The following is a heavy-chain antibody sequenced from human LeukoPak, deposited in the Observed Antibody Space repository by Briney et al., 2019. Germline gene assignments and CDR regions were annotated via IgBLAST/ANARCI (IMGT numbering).Heavy chain of an antibody. CDR1: GGSISSGSYY. CDR3: ARGRRSSDYYFDY. CDR2: IYTSGST. D-gene: IGHD2-2*01. J-gene: IGHJ4*02. Sequence: SETLSLTCTVSGGSISSGSYYWSWIRQPAGNGLEWIGRIYTSGSTNYNPSLKSRVTISVDTSKNQFSLKLSSVTAADTAVYYCARGRRSSDYYFDYWGQGTLVTVSS. V-gene: IGHV4-61*02.